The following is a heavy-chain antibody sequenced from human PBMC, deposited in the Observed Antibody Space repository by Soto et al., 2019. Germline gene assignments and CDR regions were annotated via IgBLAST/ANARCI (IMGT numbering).Heavy chain of an antibody. J-gene: IGHJ5*02. D-gene: IGHD2-15*01. CDR1: GGSISSYY. Sequence: SETLSLTSTVSGGSISSYYWSWIRQPPGKGLEWIGYIYYSGSTNYNPSLKSRVTISVDTSKNQFSLKLSSVTAADTAVYYCAREYVVDPYNWFDPWGQGTLVTVSS. CDR3: AREYVVDPYNWFDP. V-gene: IGHV4-59*01. CDR2: IYYSGST.